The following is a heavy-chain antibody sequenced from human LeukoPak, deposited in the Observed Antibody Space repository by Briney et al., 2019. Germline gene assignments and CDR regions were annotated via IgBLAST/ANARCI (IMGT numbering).Heavy chain of an antibody. D-gene: IGHD2-2*01. Sequence: ASVKVSCKASGYTFTGYYMHWVRQAPGQGLEWMGWISAYNGNTNYAQKLQGRVTMTTDTSTSTAYMELRSLRSDDTAVYYCARWVVPASLDYWGQGTLVTVSS. CDR3: ARWVVPASLDY. V-gene: IGHV1-18*04. J-gene: IGHJ4*02. CDR2: ISAYNGNT. CDR1: GYTFTGYY.